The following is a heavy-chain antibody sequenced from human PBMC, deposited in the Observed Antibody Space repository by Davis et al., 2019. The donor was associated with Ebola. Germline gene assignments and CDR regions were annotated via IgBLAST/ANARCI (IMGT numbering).Heavy chain of an antibody. CDR3: ATSCTTTAGLGGS. D-gene: IGHD3-16*01. CDR1: GFTLNKYG. Sequence: GESLKISCAASGFTLNKYGMHWVRQAPGKGLEWVAATSHDGSHRSYADSVKGRFTISRDNSDNTVYLQMDTLRGEDTAVYYCATSCTTTAGLGGSWGQGTLVTVSS. CDR2: TSHDGSHR. J-gene: IGHJ5*02. V-gene: IGHV3-30*03.